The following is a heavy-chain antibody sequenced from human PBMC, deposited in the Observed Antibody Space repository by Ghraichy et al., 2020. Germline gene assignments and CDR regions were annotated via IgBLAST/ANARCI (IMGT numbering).Heavy chain of an antibody. Sequence: GGSLRLSCAASGFTFTSFGMSWVRQAPGKGLEWVSSLNGGGFSTYYADSVKGRFTMSRDNSKNTVYLQMSSLRAEDTAVYYCAKDRLPAAIGSGNCFDPWGQGTLVTVSS. CDR3: AKDRLPAAIGSGNCFDP. V-gene: IGHV3-23*01. D-gene: IGHD2-2*01. J-gene: IGHJ5*02. CDR1: GFTFTSFG. CDR2: LNGGGFST.